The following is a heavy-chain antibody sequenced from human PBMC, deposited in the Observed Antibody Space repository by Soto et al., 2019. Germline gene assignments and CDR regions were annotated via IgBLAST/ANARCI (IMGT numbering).Heavy chain of an antibody. J-gene: IGHJ4*02. CDR3: AGDGIGGTTFRGYIDY. CDR1: GFIFSSHW. D-gene: IGHD2-15*01. V-gene: IGHV3-74*01. Sequence: GGSLRLSCAASGFIFSSHWMHWVRQDPVRGLVWVARIKSDGSSTAYADSVKGRFTISRDNAKNTLYLEMNSLRAEDTAVYYCAGDGIGGTTFRGYIDYWGQGNLVTVS. CDR2: IKSDGSST.